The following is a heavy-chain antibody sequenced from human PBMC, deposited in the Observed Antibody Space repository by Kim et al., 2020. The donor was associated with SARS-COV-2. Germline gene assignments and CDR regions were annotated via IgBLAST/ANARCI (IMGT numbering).Heavy chain of an antibody. J-gene: IGHJ4*02. CDR3: AREGSSSWFS. Sequence: YNDYAVSVKSRITINPDTSKNQFSLQLNSVTPEDTAVYYCAREGSSSWFSWGQGTLVTVSS. CDR2: YN. D-gene: IGHD6-13*01. V-gene: IGHV6-1*01.